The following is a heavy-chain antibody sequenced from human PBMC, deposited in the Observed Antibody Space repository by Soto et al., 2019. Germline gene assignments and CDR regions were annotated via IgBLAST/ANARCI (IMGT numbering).Heavy chain of an antibody. CDR1: GYTFTSYC. D-gene: IGHD6-13*01. J-gene: IGHJ5*02. Sequence: GASVKVSCKASGYTFTSYCIHWVLQAPGQRLEWMGWINAANGDTKYSPKFQGRVTITRDTSASTAYMELSSLRSEDTAVYYCVRRHVSATGIDWFDPWGQGTLVTV. CDR2: INAANGDT. CDR3: VRRHVSATGIDWFDP. V-gene: IGHV1-3*01.